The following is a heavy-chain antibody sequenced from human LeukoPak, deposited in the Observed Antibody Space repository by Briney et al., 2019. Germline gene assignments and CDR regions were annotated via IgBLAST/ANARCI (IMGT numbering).Heavy chain of an antibody. J-gene: IGHJ4*02. Sequence: PGGSLRLSCAASGFTFSSYGMHWVRQAPGKGLEWVAFIRYDGSNKYYADSVKGRFTISRDNSKNTLYLQMNSLRAEDTAVYHCAKVLGSTFGVDLHDYWGQGTLVTVSS. V-gene: IGHV3-30*02. CDR3: AKVLGSTFGVDLHDY. CDR1: GFTFSSYG. CDR2: IRYDGSNK. D-gene: IGHD3-3*01.